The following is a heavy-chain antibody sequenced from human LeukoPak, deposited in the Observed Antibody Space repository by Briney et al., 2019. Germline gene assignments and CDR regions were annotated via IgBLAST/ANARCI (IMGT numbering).Heavy chain of an antibody. CDR2: IYYSGST. Sequence: IPSETLSLTCTVSGGSISSYYWSWIRLPPGKGLEWIGYIYYSGSTNYNPSLKSRVTISVDTSKNQFSLKLSSVTAADTAVYYCASGHLRYCSGGSCPFDYWGQGTLVTVSS. D-gene: IGHD2-15*01. CDR1: GGSISSYY. CDR3: ASGHLRYCSGGSCPFDY. V-gene: IGHV4-59*08. J-gene: IGHJ4*02.